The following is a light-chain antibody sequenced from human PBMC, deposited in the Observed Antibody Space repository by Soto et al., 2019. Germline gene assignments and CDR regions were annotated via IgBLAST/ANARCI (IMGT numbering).Light chain of an antibody. J-gene: IGKJ5*01. CDR2: DAS. CDR3: QQLNSYPP. Sequence: EIVLIQSPATLSLSPGERATLSCRASQSVGSYLAWYHPKPGQAPRLLISDASNRATGTPARFSGSGSGTDFTLTISSLQPEDFATYYCQQLNSYPPFGQGTRLEIK. V-gene: IGKV3-11*01. CDR1: QSVGSY.